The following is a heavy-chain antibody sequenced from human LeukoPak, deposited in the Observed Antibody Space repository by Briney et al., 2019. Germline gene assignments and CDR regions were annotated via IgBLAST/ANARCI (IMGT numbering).Heavy chain of an antibody. D-gene: IGHD3-3*01. CDR1: GGSFSGYY. J-gene: IGHJ4*02. CDR3: ARAPSKYYDFWSGRYFDY. V-gene: IGHV4-34*01. CDR2: INHSGST. Sequence: NPSETLSLTCAVYGGSFSGYYWSWIRQPPGKGLEWIGEINHSGSTNYNPSLKSRVTISVDTSKNQFSLKLSSVTAADTAVCYCARAPSKYYDFWSGRYFDYWGQGTLVTVSS.